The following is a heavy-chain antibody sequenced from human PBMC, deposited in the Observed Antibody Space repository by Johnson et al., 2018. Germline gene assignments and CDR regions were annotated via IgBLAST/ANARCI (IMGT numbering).Heavy chain of an antibody. J-gene: IGHJ3*02. CDR3: ARRIAAAGDAFDI. CDR1: GYSFTSYW. V-gene: IGHV5-51*03. CDR2: IYPGDSDT. Sequence: VQLVQSGAEVKKPGESLKISCKGSGYSFTSYWIGWVRQMPGKGLEWMGIIYPGDSDTRYSRSFQGQVTISADKSISPAYLQWSSLKASDTAMYYCARRIAAAGDAFDIWGQGTMVTVSS. D-gene: IGHD6-13*01.